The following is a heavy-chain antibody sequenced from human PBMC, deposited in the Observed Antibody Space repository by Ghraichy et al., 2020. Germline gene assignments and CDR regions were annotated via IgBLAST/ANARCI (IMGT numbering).Heavy chain of an antibody. CDR2: IYYSGST. J-gene: IGHJ5*02. V-gene: IGHV4-39*07. Sequence: SETLSLTCTVSGGSISSSSYYWGWIRQPPGKGLEWIGSIYYSGSTYYNPSLKSRVTISVDTSKNQFSLKLSSVTAADTAVYYCARVFEVITIFGPVVGWFDPWGQGTLVTVSS. D-gene: IGHD3-3*01. CDR3: ARVFEVITIFGPVVGWFDP. CDR1: GGSISSSSYY.